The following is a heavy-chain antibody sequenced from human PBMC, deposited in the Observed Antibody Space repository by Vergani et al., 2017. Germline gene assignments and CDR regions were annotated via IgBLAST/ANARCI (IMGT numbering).Heavy chain of an antibody. CDR3: ARKGKMPDYDILTGYAFDI. CDR2: IYYSGGT. Sequence: QVQLQESGPGLVKPSETLSLTCTVSGGSISSYYWSWIRQPPGKGLEWIGYIYYSGGTNYNPSLKSRVTISVDTSKKQFSLKLSSVTAAETAVYYCARKGKMPDYDILTGYAFDIWGQGTMVTVSS. J-gene: IGHJ3*02. V-gene: IGHV4-59*01. CDR1: GGSISSYY. D-gene: IGHD3-9*01.